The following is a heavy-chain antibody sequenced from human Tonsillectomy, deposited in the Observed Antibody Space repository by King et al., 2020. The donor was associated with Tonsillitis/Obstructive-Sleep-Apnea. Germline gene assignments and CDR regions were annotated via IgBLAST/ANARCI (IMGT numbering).Heavy chain of an antibody. J-gene: IGHJ3*02. D-gene: IGHD6-13*01. V-gene: IGHV3-30*04. CDR2: ISYDGRDK. Sequence: VQLVESGGGVVQPGRSLRLSCAASAFTFSNYAMHWVRQAPGKGLEWVAFISYDGRDKFYADSVKGRFTISRDNSKNTLSLQMNSLRVEDTAVYYCAREGDIAAAGSLGAFDIWGQGTMVTVSS. CDR3: AREGDIAAAGSLGAFDI. CDR1: AFTFSNYA.